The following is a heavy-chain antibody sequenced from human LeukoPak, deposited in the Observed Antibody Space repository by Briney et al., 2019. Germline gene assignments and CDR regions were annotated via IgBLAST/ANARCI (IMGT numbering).Heavy chain of an antibody. J-gene: IGHJ4*02. CDR3: ARALLSTSSSPLDY. CDR1: GYSFNRYC. V-gene: IGHV1-18*01. CDR2: ISAYNGNT. D-gene: IGHD2-2*01. Sequence: ASVKVSCKASGYSFNRYCNRWLRQAPGQGLEWMGWISAYNGNTNYAQKLQGRVTMTTDTSTTTAYMELTSLRSDDTAVYYCARALLSTSSSPLDYRGQGTLVTVSS.